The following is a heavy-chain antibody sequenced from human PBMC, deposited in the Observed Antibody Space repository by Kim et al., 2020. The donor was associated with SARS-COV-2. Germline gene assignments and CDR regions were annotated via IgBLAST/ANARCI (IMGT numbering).Heavy chain of an antibody. CDR1: GFTFSSYG. V-gene: IGHV3-23*01. CDR2: ISGSGAST. CDR3: TKVVWGTYRYNDY. J-gene: IGHJ4*02. D-gene: IGHD3-16*02. Sequence: GGSLRLSCAASGFTFSSYGMTWVRQAPGKGLEYVSSISGSGASTSYVDSVKGRFTISRDNSRNTLYLQMNSLRDEDTAVYYCTKVVWGTYRYNDYWGQGTLVTVSS.